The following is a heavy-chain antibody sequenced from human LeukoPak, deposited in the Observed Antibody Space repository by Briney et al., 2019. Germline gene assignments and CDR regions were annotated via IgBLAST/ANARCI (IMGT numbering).Heavy chain of an antibody. CDR3: ARDLRLWFGELHQYYYYYMDV. Sequence: ASVKVSCKASGYTFTSYYMHWVRQAPGQGLEWMGIINPSGGSTSCAQKFQGRVTMTRDTSTSTVYMELSSLRSEDTAVYYCARDLRLWFGELHQYYYYYMDVWGKGTTVTISS. J-gene: IGHJ6*03. D-gene: IGHD3-10*01. CDR1: GYTFTSYY. V-gene: IGHV1-46*01. CDR2: INPSGGST.